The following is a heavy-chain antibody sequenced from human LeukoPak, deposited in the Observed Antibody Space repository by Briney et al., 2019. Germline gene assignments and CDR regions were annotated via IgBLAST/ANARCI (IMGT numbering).Heavy chain of an antibody. CDR3: ARDRVADYYDSSKAFDI. CDR2: IYYSGST. Sequence: SETLSLTCTVSGGSISSSSYYWGWIRQPPGKGLEWIGYIYYSGSTNYNPSLKSRVTISVDTSKNQFSLKLSSVTAADTAVYYCARDRVADYYDSSKAFDIWGQGTMVTVSS. V-gene: IGHV4-61*01. D-gene: IGHD3-22*01. J-gene: IGHJ3*02. CDR1: GGSISSSSYY.